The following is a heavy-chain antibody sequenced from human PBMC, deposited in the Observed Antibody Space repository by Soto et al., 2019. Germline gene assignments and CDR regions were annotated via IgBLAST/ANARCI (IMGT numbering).Heavy chain of an antibody. Sequence: QVQLVQSGAEVKKPGASVKISCKTSGYIFINYAMHWVRQAPGQRLEWMGWINGGNGNTQYSQKFQVRVTITRDTSASTIYMELSSLTSEDTAVFYCARSGYSSGWYHWYFDFWGRGTLVTVSS. CDR2: INGGNGNT. V-gene: IGHV1-3*01. CDR3: ARSGYSSGWYHWYFDF. J-gene: IGHJ2*01. CDR1: GYIFINYA. D-gene: IGHD6-19*01.